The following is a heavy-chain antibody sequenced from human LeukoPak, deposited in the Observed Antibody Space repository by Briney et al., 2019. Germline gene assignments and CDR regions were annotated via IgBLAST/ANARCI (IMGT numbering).Heavy chain of an antibody. J-gene: IGHJ4*02. V-gene: IGHV1-2*06. D-gene: IGHD1-26*01. CDR3: ARDLVGATTSGDY. Sequence: ASVKVSCKASGYTFTSYYMHWVRQAPGQGLEWMGRINPNSGGTNYAQKFQGRVTMTRDTSISTAYMELSRLRSDDTAVYYCARDLVGATTSGDYWGQGTLVTVSS. CDR2: INPNSGGT. CDR1: GYTFTSYY.